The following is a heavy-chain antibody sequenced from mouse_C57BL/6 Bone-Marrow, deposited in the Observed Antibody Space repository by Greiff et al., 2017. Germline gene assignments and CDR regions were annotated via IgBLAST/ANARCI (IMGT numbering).Heavy chain of an antibody. J-gene: IGHJ4*01. Sequence: VQLQQPGAELVMPGASVKLSCKASGYTFTSYWMHWVKQRPGQGLEWIGEIDPSDSYTNYNQKFKGKSTLTVDKSSSTAYMQLSSLTSEDSAVYYCARVTGFYYGSSLYYAMDYWGQGTSVTVSS. V-gene: IGHV1-69*01. CDR2: IDPSDSYT. CDR3: ARVTGFYYGSSLYYAMDY. CDR1: GYTFTSYW. D-gene: IGHD1-1*01.